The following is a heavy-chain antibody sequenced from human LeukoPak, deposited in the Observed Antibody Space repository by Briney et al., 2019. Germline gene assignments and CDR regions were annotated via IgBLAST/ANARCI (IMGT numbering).Heavy chain of an antibody. V-gene: IGHV4-59*01. Sequence: SETLSLTCTVSGGSISSYYWSWIRQPPGKGLEWIGYIYYSGSTNYNPSLKSQVTISVDTSKNQFSLKLSSVTAADTAVYYCARAHDDSSGYYYVDYWGQGTLVTVSS. J-gene: IGHJ4*02. CDR2: IYYSGST. CDR3: ARAHDDSSGYYYVDY. D-gene: IGHD3-22*01. CDR1: GGSISSYY.